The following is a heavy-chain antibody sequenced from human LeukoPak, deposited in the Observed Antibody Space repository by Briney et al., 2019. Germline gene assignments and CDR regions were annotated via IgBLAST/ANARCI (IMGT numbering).Heavy chain of an antibody. CDR2: ISSSSSYI. D-gene: IGHD6-13*01. J-gene: IGHJ4*02. V-gene: IGHV3-21*01. Sequence: SGGSLRLSCAASGFTFSSYSMNWVRQDPGKGLEWVSSISSSSSYIYYADSVKGRFTISRDNAKNSLYLQMNSLRAEDTAVYYCARVDIAAAGDFDYWGQGTLVTVSS. CDR1: GFTFSSYS. CDR3: ARVDIAAAGDFDY.